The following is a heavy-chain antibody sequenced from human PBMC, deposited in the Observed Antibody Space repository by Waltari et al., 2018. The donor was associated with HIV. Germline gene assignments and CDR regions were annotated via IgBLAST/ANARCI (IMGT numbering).Heavy chain of an antibody. Sequence: EVQLVESGGNLVQPGGSLRLSCAVPGLTFTRYWMHWVRQAPGKGLAGVSRINSDGSSIRYADSVKGRFTISRDNAKNTLYLQMNSLRDEDTAVYYCAKEAGDRGYFQHWGQGTLVTVSS. V-gene: IGHV3-74*01. CDR3: AKEAGDRGYFQH. D-gene: IGHD3-10*01. CDR2: INSDGSSI. J-gene: IGHJ1*01. CDR1: GLTFTRYW.